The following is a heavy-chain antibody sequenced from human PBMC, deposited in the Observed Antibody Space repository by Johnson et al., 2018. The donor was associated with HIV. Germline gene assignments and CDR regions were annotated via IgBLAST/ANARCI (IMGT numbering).Heavy chain of an antibody. CDR1: GFTFSSYG. D-gene: IGHD2-15*01. CDR3: AREDCSVVLCSDDAFHI. J-gene: IGHJ3*02. CDR2: ISYDGSNK. Sequence: QVQLVESGGGVVQPGRSLRLSCAASGFTFSSYGMHWVRQAPGKGLEWVAVISYDGSNKYYADSVKGRFTISRDNSKNTLYLQMNSLRPEATAVYYCAREDCSVVLCSDDAFHIWGQGTMVTLSS. V-gene: IGHV3-30*03.